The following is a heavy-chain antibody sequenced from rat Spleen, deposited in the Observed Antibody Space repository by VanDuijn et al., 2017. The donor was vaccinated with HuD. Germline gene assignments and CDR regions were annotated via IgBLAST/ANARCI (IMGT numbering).Heavy chain of an antibody. CDR1: GFTFSRFG. D-gene: IGHD1-4*01. Sequence: EVQLVESGGGLVPPGRSLKLSCPASGFTFSRFGMAWVRQAPTTGLEWVATISYGDSSGHSSTYYRDSVKGRFTISRDNAKSTLYLQMDSLRSEETATYYCTRATTFGYTLDYWGQGVMVTVSS. CDR3: TRATTFGYTLDY. V-gene: IGHV5-29*01. CDR2: ISYGDSSGHSST. J-gene: IGHJ2*01.